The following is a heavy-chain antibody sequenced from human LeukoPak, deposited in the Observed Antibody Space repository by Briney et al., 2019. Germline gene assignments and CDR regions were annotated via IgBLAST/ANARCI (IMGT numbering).Heavy chain of an antibody. Sequence: GGFLRLSCAASGFTFSSYWMSWVRQAPGKGLEWVANIKQDGSEKYYVDSVKGRFTISRDNAKNSLYLQMNSLRAEDTAVYYCARATIASDFDYWGQGTLVTVSS. CDR2: IKQDGSEK. CDR3: ARATIASDFDY. J-gene: IGHJ4*02. D-gene: IGHD5-12*01. V-gene: IGHV3-7*01. CDR1: GFTFSSYW.